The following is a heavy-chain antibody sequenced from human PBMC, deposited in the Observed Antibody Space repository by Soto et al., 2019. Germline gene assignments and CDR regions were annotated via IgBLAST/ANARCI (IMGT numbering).Heavy chain of an antibody. D-gene: IGHD6-6*01. CDR2: INDSGDP. J-gene: IGHJ4*02. V-gene: IGHV3-23*01. CDR3: AKRVAYSSSSAYFDY. CDR1: GFTFSAYG. Sequence: VGSLRLSCAASGFTFSAYGMSWVRQAPGQSLEWVSSINDSGDPYYGDSVKGRFTISRDNSKNTLSLQMNSLSAEDTAVYYCAKRVAYSSSSAYFDYWAQGTLVTVYS.